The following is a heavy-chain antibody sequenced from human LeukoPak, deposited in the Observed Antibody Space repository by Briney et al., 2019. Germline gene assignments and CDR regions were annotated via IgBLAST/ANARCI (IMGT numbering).Heavy chain of an antibody. CDR3: ARSSNQLLYTNNWFDP. V-gene: IGHV1-69*06. J-gene: IGHJ5*02. D-gene: IGHD2-2*02. Sequence: AASVKVSCKASGGTFSSYAISWVRQAPGQGLEWMGGIIPIFGTANYAQKFQGRVTITADKSTSTAYMELSSLRSEDTAVYYCARSSNQLLYTNNWFDPWGQGTLVTVSS. CDR2: IIPIFGTA. CDR1: GGTFSSYA.